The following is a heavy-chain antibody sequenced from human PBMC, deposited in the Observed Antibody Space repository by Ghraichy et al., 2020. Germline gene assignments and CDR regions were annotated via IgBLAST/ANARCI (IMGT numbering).Heavy chain of an antibody. D-gene: IGHD4-17*01. CDR1: GGSFSGYY. CDR3: AREYGDYATGWNVMDV. J-gene: IGHJ6*02. Sequence: SETLSLTCAVYGGSFSGYYWSWIRQPPGKGLEWIGEINHSGSTNYNPSLKSRVTISVDTSKNQFSLKLSSVTAADTAVYYCAREYGDYATGWNVMDVWGQGTTVTVSS. V-gene: IGHV4-34*01. CDR2: INHSGST.